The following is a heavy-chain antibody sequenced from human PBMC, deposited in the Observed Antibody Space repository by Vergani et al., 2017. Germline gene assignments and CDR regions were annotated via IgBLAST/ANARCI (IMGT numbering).Heavy chain of an antibody. J-gene: IGHJ4*02. D-gene: IGHD2-21*02. CDR2: IGKDGINT. Sequence: QVQLVESAGGVVQPGGSLRLSCAASGFTFSNFGMHWIRQAPGKGLEWRAYIGKDGINTRYREAVKGRFTVSRDNSKDILYLQMDSLRSEDTALYYCAKYLRDSTDGLPDSWGPGTLVIVSS. CDR3: AKYLRDSTDGLPDS. V-gene: IGHV3-30*02. CDR1: GFTFSNFG.